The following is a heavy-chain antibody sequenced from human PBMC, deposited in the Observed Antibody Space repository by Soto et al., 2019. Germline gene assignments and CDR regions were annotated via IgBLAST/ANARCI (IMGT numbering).Heavy chain of an antibody. CDR3: ARFAKEENPKVGSWYYFDY. CDR1: GGSISGGGYF. CDR2: IYYSGRT. Sequence: KPSETLSLTCAVSGGSISGGGYFWSWVRQHPGKGLEWIGNIYYSGRTYYNPSLKSRVTISVDTSKNQFSLKLSSVTAADTAVYYCARFAKEENPKVGSWYYFDYWGQGTRVTVSS. D-gene: IGHD6-13*01. J-gene: IGHJ4*02. V-gene: IGHV4-31*11.